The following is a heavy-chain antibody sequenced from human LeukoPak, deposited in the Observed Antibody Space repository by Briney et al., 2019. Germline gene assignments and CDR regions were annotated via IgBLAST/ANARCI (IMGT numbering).Heavy chain of an antibody. CDR3: ARRAVEMATNNYYYYYMDV. J-gene: IGHJ6*03. D-gene: IGHD5-24*01. CDR1: GASIISSSYY. Sequence: SETLSLTCTVSGASIISSSYYSGWIRQPPGNGLEWIGSIYYSGSTYYNPALKSRVPISVDTSKNQFSLKLSSVKAADTALYYCARRAVEMATNNYYYYYMDVWGKGPTVTVSS. CDR2: IYYSGST. V-gene: IGHV4-39*01.